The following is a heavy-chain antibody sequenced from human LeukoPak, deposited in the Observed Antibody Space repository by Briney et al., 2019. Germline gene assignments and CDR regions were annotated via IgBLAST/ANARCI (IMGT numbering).Heavy chain of an antibody. CDR1: GFTFGSYA. Sequence: PGRSLRLSCAASGFTFGSYAMSWVRQTPGKSLEWVSIITNGGVTTYYADSVKGRFTISRDNSKNSLYLQMNSLRAEDTAVYYCAKDEFFDYWGQGTLVTVST. CDR2: ITNGGVTT. V-gene: IGHV3-23*01. J-gene: IGHJ4*02. CDR3: AKDEFFDY.